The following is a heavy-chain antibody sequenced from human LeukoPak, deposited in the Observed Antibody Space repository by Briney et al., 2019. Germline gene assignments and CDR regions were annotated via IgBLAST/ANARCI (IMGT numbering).Heavy chain of an antibody. CDR3: ARGRIKDY. CDR2: INHSGST. J-gene: IGHJ4*02. D-gene: IGHD1-14*01. Sequence: SETLSLTCAVYGGSFSGYYWSWIRQPPGKGLEWIGEINHSGSTNYNPSLKSRVTISVDTSKNQFSLKLSSVTAADTAVYYCARGRIKDYWGQGTLVTVSS. V-gene: IGHV4-34*01. CDR1: GGSFSGYY.